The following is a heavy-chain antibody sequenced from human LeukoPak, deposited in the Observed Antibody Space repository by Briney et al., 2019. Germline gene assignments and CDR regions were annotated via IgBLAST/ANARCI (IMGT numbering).Heavy chain of an antibody. CDR2: TYYRSKWYF. Sequence: SQTLSLTCAISGDSVSSNSATWNWIRQSPSRGLEWLGGTYYRSKWYFDYAVSVKSRMTINPDTSKNQFSLQLTSVTPDDTAVYYCARVVTTGTYYFDYWGQGTLVTVSS. CDR3: ARVVTTGTYYFDY. V-gene: IGHV6-1*01. CDR1: GDSVSSNSAT. J-gene: IGHJ4*02. D-gene: IGHD1-1*01.